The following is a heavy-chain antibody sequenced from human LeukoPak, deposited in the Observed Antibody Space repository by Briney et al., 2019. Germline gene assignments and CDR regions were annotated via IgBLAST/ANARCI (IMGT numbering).Heavy chain of an antibody. CDR2: INPSSGST. CDR1: GYTFTSHY. Sequence: ASVKVSCKASGYTFTSHYMHWVRQAPGQGLEWRGIINPSSGSTTYAQKFPGRVTLTRHTSTRTVHMDMSSLRSQDTAIYYCARDPYTSSLFAYWGQGTLVTVSS. CDR3: ARDPYTSSLFAY. V-gene: IGHV1-46*01. D-gene: IGHD6-6*01. J-gene: IGHJ4*02.